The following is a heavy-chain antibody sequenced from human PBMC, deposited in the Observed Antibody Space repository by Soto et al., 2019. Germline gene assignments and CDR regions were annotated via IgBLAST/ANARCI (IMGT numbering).Heavy chain of an antibody. CDR2: INAGNGNT. D-gene: IGHD2-21*01. J-gene: IGHJ4*02. V-gene: IGHV1-3*05. Sequence: QVQLVQSGAEEKKPGASVKVSYKASGYTFTSYAMHWVRQAPGQRLEWMGWINAGNGNTKYSQKFQGRVTITRDTSASTAYMELSSLRSEDTAVYYCARVKPRLWGYELFDYCGQGTLVTVSS. CDR3: ARVKPRLWGYELFDY. CDR1: GYTFTSYA.